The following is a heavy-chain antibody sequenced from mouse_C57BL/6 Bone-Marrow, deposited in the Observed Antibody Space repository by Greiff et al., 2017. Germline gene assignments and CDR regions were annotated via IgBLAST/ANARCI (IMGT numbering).Heavy chain of an antibody. CDR3: ARGASLNWDEFAY. Sequence: EVKLVESGGGLVQSGRSLRLSCATSGFTFSDFYMEWVRQAPGKGLEWIAASRNKANDYTTEYSASVKGRFIVSRDTSQSILYLQMNALRAEDTAIYYCARGASLNWDEFAYWGQGTLVTVSA. CDR2: SRNKANDYTT. V-gene: IGHV7-1*01. D-gene: IGHD4-1*01. J-gene: IGHJ3*01. CDR1: GFTFSDFY.